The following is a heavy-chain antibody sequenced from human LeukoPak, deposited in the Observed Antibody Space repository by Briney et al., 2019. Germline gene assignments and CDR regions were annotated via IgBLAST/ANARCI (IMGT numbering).Heavy chain of an antibody. Sequence: PGGSLRLSCAISGFKFSSYSMNWVRQAPGKGLEWVSYISSSSDTMYYADSVKGRFTISRDNAKNSLYLQMNSLRAEDTAVYYCARDIGMIVVVIPSRAFDIWGQGTMVTVSS. V-gene: IGHV3-48*04. CDR2: ISSSSDTM. D-gene: IGHD3-22*01. CDR3: ARDIGMIVVVIPSRAFDI. J-gene: IGHJ3*02. CDR1: GFKFSSYS.